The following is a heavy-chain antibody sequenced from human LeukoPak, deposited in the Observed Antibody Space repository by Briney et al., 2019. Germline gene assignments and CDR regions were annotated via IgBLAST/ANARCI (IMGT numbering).Heavy chain of an antibody. J-gene: IGHJ4*02. D-gene: IGHD3-22*01. V-gene: IGHV3-48*01. CDR2: ISSSSSTI. Sequence: PGGSLRLSCAASGFTFSSYSMNWVRQAPGKGLEWVSYISSSSSTIYYADSVKGRFTISRDNAKNSLYLQMNSLRAEDTAVYYCAIYESSGNNGYWGQGILVTVSS. CDR3: AIYESSGNNGY. CDR1: GFTFSSYS.